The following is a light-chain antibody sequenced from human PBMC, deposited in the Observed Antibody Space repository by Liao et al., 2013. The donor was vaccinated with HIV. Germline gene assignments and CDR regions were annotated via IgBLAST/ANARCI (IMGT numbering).Light chain of an antibody. V-gene: IGLV3-1*01. CDR3: QAWDTNTGVV. CDR2: RDS. J-gene: IGLJ3*02. CDR1: TLGNVY. Sequence: SSELTQPPSVSVSPGQTASITCSGDTLGNVYAAWYQQKPGQSPVLVMYRDSHRPSGIPERFSGSNSGSTATLTISGTQAMDEADFYYQAWDTNTGVVFGGGTKLTVL.